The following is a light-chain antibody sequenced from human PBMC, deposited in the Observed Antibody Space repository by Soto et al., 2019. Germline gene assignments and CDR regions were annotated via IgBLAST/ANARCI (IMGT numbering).Light chain of an antibody. CDR3: QQYGGSPQT. J-gene: IGKJ1*01. Sequence: EIVLTQSPGTLSLSPGERATLSCRASQSVSNYLAWYQRKPGQAPRLLIYGASSRATGIPDRFSGSGSGTACTLTICRLEPEYFPVYYCQQYGGSPQTFGQGTKVDIK. CDR2: GAS. CDR1: QSVSNY. V-gene: IGKV3-20*01.